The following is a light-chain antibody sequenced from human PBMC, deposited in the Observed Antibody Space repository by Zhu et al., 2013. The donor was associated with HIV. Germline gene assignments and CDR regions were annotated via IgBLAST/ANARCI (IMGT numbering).Light chain of an antibody. CDR2: GAS. Sequence: EIVMTQSPATLSVSPGERATLSCRASQSVGNHLAWYQQKPGQAPRLLIYGASTRASGVPARFSGSGSGTEFTLTINSLQSDDFAIYHCQQYENWPPWTFGQGTKVEFK. CDR3: QQYENWPPWT. V-gene: IGKV3-15*01. CDR1: QSVGNH. J-gene: IGKJ1*01.